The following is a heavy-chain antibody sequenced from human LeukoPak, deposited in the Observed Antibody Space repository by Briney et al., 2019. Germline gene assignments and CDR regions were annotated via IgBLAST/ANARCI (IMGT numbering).Heavy chain of an antibody. CDR2: IIPILGIA. D-gene: IGHD1-26*01. Sequence: SVKVSCKASGGTFSSYAISWVRQAPGQGLEWMGRIIPILGIANYAQKSQGRVTMTEDTSTDTAYMEVSSLRSEDTAMHATGGPWDLLKYWGQGSLVTVSS. CDR3: GGPWDLLKY. V-gene: IGHV1-69*04. J-gene: IGHJ4*02. CDR1: GGTFSSYA.